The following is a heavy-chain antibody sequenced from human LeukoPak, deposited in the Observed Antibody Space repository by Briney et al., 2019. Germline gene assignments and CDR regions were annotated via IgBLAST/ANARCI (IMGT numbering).Heavy chain of an antibody. CDR1: GYSFTSYW. CDR2: IIPGDSDT. Sequence: GESLKISCKGSGYSFTSYWDGWVRHMPGQGQGWVGIIIPGDSDTRYSPSFQCQVTISADESISTAYLQWSSLKASDTAMYYCARRGSGWYYYYYGMDVWGQGTTVTGSS. J-gene: IGHJ6*02. D-gene: IGHD6-19*01. V-gene: IGHV5-51*01. CDR3: ARRGSGWYYYYYGMDV.